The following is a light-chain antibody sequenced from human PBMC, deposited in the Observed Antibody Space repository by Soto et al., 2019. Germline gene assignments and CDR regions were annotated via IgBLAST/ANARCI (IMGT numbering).Light chain of an antibody. V-gene: IGLV2-14*03. CDR3: SSYTSGTTLV. Sequence: QSALTQPASVSGSPGQSITISCTGTSSDVGGYNYVSWYQQHPGKAPKLMIFDVTNRPSGVSNRFSGSKSGNTASLTISGLQAEDEGHYYCSSYTSGTTLVFGGGTKVTVL. CDR1: SSDVGGYNY. J-gene: IGLJ3*02. CDR2: DVT.